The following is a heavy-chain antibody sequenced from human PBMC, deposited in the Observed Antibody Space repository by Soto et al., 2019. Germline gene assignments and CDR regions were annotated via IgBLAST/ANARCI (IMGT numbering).Heavy chain of an antibody. J-gene: IGHJ5*02. Sequence: SETRSLTCAVYGVSFSGYYWSWIRQPPGKGLEWIGEINHSGSTNYNPSLKSRVTISVDTSKNQFSLKLSSVTAADTAVYYCARSKYDFWSGYHALGGWFDPWGQGTLVTVSS. CDR2: INHSGST. CDR1: GVSFSGYY. D-gene: IGHD3-3*01. V-gene: IGHV4-34*01. CDR3: ARSKYDFWSGYHALGGWFDP.